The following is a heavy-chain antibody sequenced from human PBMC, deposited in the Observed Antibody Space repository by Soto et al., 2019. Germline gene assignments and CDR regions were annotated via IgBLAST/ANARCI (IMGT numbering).Heavy chain of an antibody. CDR2: INPNSGGT. Sequence: ASVKVSCKASGYTFTGYYMHWVRQAPGRGLEWMGWINPNSGGTNYAQKFQGWVTMTRDTSISTAYMELSRLRSDDTAVYYCARDVGSSSSLVYYYYGMDVWGQGTTVTVSS. CDR3: ARDVGSSSSLVYYYYGMDV. CDR1: GYTFTGYY. D-gene: IGHD6-6*01. J-gene: IGHJ6*02. V-gene: IGHV1-2*04.